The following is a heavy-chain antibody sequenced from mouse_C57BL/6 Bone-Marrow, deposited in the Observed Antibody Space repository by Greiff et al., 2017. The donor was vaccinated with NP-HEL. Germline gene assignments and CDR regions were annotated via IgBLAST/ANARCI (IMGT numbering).Heavy chain of an antibody. CDR2: ISDGGSYT. Sequence: EVKVEESGGGLVKPGGSLKLSCAASGFTFSSYAMSWVRQTPEKRLEWVATISDGGSYTYYPDNVKGRFTISRDNAKNNLYLQMSHLKSEDTAMYYCAREDWDWFAYWGQGTLVTVSA. CDR3: AREDWDWFAY. J-gene: IGHJ3*01. V-gene: IGHV5-4*01. CDR1: GFTFSSYA. D-gene: IGHD4-1*01.